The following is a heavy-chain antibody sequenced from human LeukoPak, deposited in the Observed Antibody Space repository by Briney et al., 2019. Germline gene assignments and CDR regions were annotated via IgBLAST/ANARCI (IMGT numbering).Heavy chain of an antibody. J-gene: IGHJ4*02. D-gene: IGHD3-22*01. CDR1: GFTFSSYA. Sequence: GGSLRLSCAASGFTFSSYAMTWVRQAPGKGLEWVSSISDSGGRTFFADSVKGRFTISRDNSKNTLYLQMNSLRAEDTAVYYRAKGYYYDISGYFIADYWGQGTLVTVSS. CDR2: ISDSGGRT. V-gene: IGHV3-23*01. CDR3: AKGYYYDISGYFIADY.